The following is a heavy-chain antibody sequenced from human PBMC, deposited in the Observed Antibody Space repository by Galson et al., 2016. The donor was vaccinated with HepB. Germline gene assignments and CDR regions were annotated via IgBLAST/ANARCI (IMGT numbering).Heavy chain of an antibody. D-gene: IGHD2-2*01. Sequence: SVKVSCKASGYTFTLYGISWVRQAPGQGLEWMGWISAYSGNPNYAQKFQGRVTMTTDTSTSTAYMEVRSLRSDDTAAYYCARTMEVVVVPAARQDFDYWGQGTLVTVSS. V-gene: IGHV1-18*01. CDR2: ISAYSGNP. CDR3: ARTMEVVVVPAARQDFDY. J-gene: IGHJ4*02. CDR1: GYTFTLYG.